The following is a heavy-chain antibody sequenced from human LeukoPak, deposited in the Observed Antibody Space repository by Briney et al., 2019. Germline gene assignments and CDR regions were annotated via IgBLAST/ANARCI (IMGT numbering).Heavy chain of an antibody. D-gene: IGHD4-23*01. CDR1: GFTFDDYA. Sequence: GGSLRLSCAASGFTFDDYAMHWVRQAPGKGLEWVSLISGDGGSTYYADSVKGRFTISRDNSKNSLYLQMNSLRTEDTALYYCARGEEYGGSFDYWGQGTLVTVSS. V-gene: IGHV3-43*02. CDR2: ISGDGGST. J-gene: IGHJ4*02. CDR3: ARGEEYGGSFDY.